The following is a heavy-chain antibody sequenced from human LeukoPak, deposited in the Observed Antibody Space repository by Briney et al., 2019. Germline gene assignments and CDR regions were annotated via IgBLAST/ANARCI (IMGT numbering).Heavy chain of an antibody. CDR3: ARAVFRPAAVDY. CDR1: GYTFTGYY. J-gene: IGHJ4*02. CDR2: INPNSGGT. D-gene: IGHD2-2*01. Sequence: ASVKVSCKASGYTFTGYYMHWVRQAPGQGLEWMGWINPNSGGTNYAQKFQGRVIMTRDTSISTAYMELSRLRSDDTAVYYCARAVFRPAAVDYWGQGTLVTVSS. V-gene: IGHV1-2*02.